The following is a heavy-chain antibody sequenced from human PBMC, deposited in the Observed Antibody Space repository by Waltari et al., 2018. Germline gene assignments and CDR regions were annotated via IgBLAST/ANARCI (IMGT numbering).Heavy chain of an antibody. CDR3: ARDVRKYYYDSSGYYAFDI. J-gene: IGHJ3*02. D-gene: IGHD3-22*01. Sequence: QVQLVQSGAEVKKPGSSVKVSCKASGGTFSSYTISWVRPAPGQGLEWMGRIIPILGIANYAQKFQGRVTITADKSTSTAYMELSSLRSEDTAVYYCARDVRKYYYDSSGYYAFDIWGQGTMVTVSS. CDR1: GGTFSSYT. V-gene: IGHV1-69*08. CDR2: IIPILGIA.